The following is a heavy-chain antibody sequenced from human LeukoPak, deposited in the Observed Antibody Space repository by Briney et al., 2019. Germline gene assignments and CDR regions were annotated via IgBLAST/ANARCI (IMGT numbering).Heavy chain of an antibody. J-gene: IGHJ4*02. CDR3: AQDGAWLRFDH. V-gene: IGHV3-23*01. Sequence: WGTLRLSCAASGFTFNRYGMNRVSQAPGKGLEWVSGISPGGDIKYYADSVKGRFVISRDNSKNTVYLQMNSLRVDDTARYYCAQDGAWLRFDHWGQGTLVTVSS. D-gene: IGHD5-12*01. CDR2: ISPGGDIK. CDR1: GFTFNRYG.